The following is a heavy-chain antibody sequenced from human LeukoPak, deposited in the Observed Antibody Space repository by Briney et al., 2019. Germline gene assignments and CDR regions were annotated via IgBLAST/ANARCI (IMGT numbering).Heavy chain of an antibody. CDR1: GVTFSSYG. D-gene: IGHD6-13*01. J-gene: IGHJ4*02. CDR2: IRFDGSYN. V-gene: IGHV3-30*02. Sequence: PGGSLRRSCAASGVTFSSYGKHWVRQAPGKGLEWVAFIRFDGSYNYYADSVKGRFTISRDNSKNTLYLQVNSLRAEDTAVYYCARDASSRDFDYWGQGTLVTVSS. CDR3: ARDASSRDFDY.